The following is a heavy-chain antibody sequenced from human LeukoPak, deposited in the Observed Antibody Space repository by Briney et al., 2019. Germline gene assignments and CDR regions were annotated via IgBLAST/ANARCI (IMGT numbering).Heavy chain of an antibody. CDR2: ISGSGGST. D-gene: IGHD1-26*01. CDR1: GGSISSSSYY. Sequence: ETLSLTCTVSGGSISSSSYYWGWIRQPPGKGLEWVSAISGSGGSTYYADSVKGRFTISRDSSKNTLYLQMNSLRVEDTALYYCARKGLGGELGGFDSWGQGTLVTVSS. J-gene: IGHJ4*02. V-gene: IGHV3-23*01. CDR3: ARKGLGGELGGFDS.